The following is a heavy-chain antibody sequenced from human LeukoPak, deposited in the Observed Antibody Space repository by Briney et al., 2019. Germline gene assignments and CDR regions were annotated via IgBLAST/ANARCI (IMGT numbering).Heavy chain of an antibody. Sequence: GASVKVSCKASGGTFSSYAISWVRQAPGQGLEWMGGIIPIFGTANYAQKCQGRVTITADESTSTAYMELSSLRSDDTAVYYCARDLSIAAAGSGLADYWGQGTLVTVSS. CDR2: IIPIFGTA. J-gene: IGHJ4*02. V-gene: IGHV1-69*13. D-gene: IGHD6-13*01. CDR3: ARDLSIAAAGSGLADY. CDR1: GGTFSSYA.